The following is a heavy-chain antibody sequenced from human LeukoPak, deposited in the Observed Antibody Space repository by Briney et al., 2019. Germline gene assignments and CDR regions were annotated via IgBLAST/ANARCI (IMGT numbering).Heavy chain of an antibody. V-gene: IGHV3-30*02. D-gene: IGHD4-23*01. CDR2: IRYDGSYT. Sequence: PGGSLRLSXAASGFTFSIYGMNWVRQAPGKGQEWVAYIRYDGSYTNYADSVKGRFTISRDNSKNTLYLQMNSLRAEDTAVYYCAKMLYGGPNWFDPWGQGTLVTVSS. CDR3: AKMLYGGPNWFDP. CDR1: GFTFSIYG. J-gene: IGHJ5*02.